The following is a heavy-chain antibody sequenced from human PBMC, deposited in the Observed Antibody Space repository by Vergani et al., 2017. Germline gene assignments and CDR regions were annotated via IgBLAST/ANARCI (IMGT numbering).Heavy chain of an antibody. CDR1: GFTFSSYS. CDR3: ARGRGFTMIVGVD. V-gene: IGHV3-21*01. D-gene: IGHD3-22*01. CDR2: ISSSSSYI. Sequence: EVQLVESGGGLVKPGGSLRLSCAASGFTFSSYSMNWVRQAPGKGLEWVSSISSSSSYIYYADSVKGRFTISRDNAKNSLYLQMNSLRAEDTAVYYCARGRGFTMIVGVDWGQGTMVTVSS. J-gene: IGHJ3*01.